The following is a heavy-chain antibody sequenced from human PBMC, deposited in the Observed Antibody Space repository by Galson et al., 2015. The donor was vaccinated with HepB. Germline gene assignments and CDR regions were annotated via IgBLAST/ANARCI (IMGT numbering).Heavy chain of an antibody. CDR3: ARGAVATKLDY. D-gene: IGHD5-24*01. J-gene: IGHJ4*02. Sequence: SCAASGFTFTYSAMTWVRQAPGKGLEWVSTIGGSDSDTYYADSVKGRFAISRANSKNTLYLQMNSLRADDTAVYYCARGAVATKLDYWGQGSMVTVSS. CDR2: IGGSDSDT. V-gene: IGHV3-23*01. CDR1: GFTFTYSA.